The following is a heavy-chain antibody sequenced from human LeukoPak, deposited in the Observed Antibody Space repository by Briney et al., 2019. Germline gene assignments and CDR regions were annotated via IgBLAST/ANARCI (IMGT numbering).Heavy chain of an antibody. CDR2: ISSSSSGI. V-gene: IGHV3-48*01. J-gene: IGHJ4*02. CDR3: ARGGSRWHGFDY. CDR1: GFTFSTYS. Sequence: GRSLRLSCAASGFTFSTYSLNWVRQAPGKGLEWGSYISSSSSGIYYADSVKGRFTISRDNAQNSVYLQMNSLRAEDTAVYYCARGGSRWHGFDYWGLGTLVTVSS. D-gene: IGHD4-23*01.